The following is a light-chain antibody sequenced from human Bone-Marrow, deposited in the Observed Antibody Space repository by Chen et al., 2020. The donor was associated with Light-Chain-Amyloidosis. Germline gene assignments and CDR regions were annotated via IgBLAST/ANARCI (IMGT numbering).Light chain of an antibody. Sequence: QSVLTQPPSVSGATGQRVPISCTGQSSNIGAGYDVHWYQQLPGAAPKLLSYGNGTRPSGVPERFSGFKSGTSASLAITGLLAEDEADYYCQSYDTSLSGSVFGGGTKLTVL. J-gene: IGLJ3*02. CDR3: QSYDTSLSGSV. V-gene: IGLV1-40*01. CDR1: SSNIGAGYD. CDR2: GNG.